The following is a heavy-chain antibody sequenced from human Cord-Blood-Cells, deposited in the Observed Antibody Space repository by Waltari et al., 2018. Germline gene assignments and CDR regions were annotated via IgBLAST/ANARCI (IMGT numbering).Heavy chain of an antibody. CDR2: INHSGSP. J-gene: IGHJ5*02. CDR1: GGSFSGYY. CDR3: ARGRGYSYGYRFDP. Sequence: QVQLQQWGAGLLKPSETLSLTCAVYGGSFSGYYWSWIRQPPGKGLEWIGEINHSGSPNHNPSLKSRFTISVDTSKNQFSLKLSSVTAADTAVYYCARGRGYSYGYRFDPWGQGTLVTVSS. D-gene: IGHD5-18*01. V-gene: IGHV4-34*01.